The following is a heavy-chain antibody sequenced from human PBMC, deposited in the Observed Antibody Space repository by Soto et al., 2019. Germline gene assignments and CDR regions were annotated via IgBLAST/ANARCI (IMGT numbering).Heavy chain of an antibody. J-gene: IGHJ3*02. CDR2: ISGYNGNT. V-gene: IGHV1-18*01. CDR1: GYTFTSFG. Sequence: QVQLVQSGAEVKKPGASVKVSCKASGYTFTSFGIGWVRQAPGQGLEWMGWISGYNGNTDYPQKVQGRVTMTTDTSTSKAYMELRSVRSDDTAVYYCAGGGRTTGTTRAFDIWGQGTMVTVSS. CDR3: AGGGRTTGTTRAFDI. D-gene: IGHD1-1*01.